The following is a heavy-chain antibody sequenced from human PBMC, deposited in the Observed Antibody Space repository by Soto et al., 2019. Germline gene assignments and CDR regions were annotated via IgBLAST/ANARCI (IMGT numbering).Heavy chain of an antibody. V-gene: IGHV1-46*01. CDR2: INPSGGST. J-gene: IGHJ4*02. Sequence: QVQLVQSGAEVKKPGASVKVSCKASGYTFTSYYMHWVRQAPGQGLEWMGIINPSGGSTSYAQKFQGRVTMTRDTSTSTVYMELSSLRSEDTAVYYCARVNVVVAAMESFAYWGQGTLVTVSS. CDR1: GYTFTSYY. CDR3: ARVNVVVAAMESFAY. D-gene: IGHD2-15*01.